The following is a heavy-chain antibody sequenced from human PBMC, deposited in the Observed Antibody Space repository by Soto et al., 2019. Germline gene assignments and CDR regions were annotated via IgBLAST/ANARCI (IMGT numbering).Heavy chain of an antibody. CDR2: INPIFGTP. J-gene: IGHJ5*02. D-gene: IGHD2-8*02. CDR1: GDTLNSYV. Sequence: VASVKVSCKASGDTLNSYVISWVRQAPGQGLECMGRINPIFGTPNYAQRFQGRVTITADESTNTAYMELTSLRSEDTAMYYCATDTTVTSTGWFDPWGQGTLVPVYS. CDR3: ATDTTVTSTGWFDP. V-gene: IGHV1-69*13.